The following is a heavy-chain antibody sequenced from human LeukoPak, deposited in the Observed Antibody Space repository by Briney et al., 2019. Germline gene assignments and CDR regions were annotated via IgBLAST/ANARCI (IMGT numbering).Heavy chain of an antibody. CDR2: ITNGGGNT. CDR3: AKGATSAYFSPLDS. Sequence: GGSLRLSCGASGFTFSNYAISWVRQAPGKGLEWVSGITNGGGNTNYADSVKVRFTISRDNAKNTLYLQMDSLRAEDTAIYYCAKGATSAYFSPLDSWGQGTLVTVPS. J-gene: IGHJ4*02. V-gene: IGHV3-23*01. CDR1: GFTFSNYA. D-gene: IGHD3-22*01.